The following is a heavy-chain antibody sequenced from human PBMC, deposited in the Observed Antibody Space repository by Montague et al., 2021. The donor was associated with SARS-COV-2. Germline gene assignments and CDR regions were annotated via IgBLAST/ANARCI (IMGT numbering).Heavy chain of an antibody. J-gene: IGHJ2*01. CDR3: ARSPDPVLIQIITSLNWYCDL. Sequence: TLSLTCTVSGGSISSGGYYWTWIRQHPGKGLELIGYIYYSGSPYYNPSLKSRVTISVDTSKNQFSLKMSSVTAADTAVYFCARSPDPVLIQIITSLNWYCDLWGHGTLVTVSS. CDR1: GGSISSGGYY. CDR2: IYYSGSP. D-gene: IGHD3-22*01. V-gene: IGHV4-31*03.